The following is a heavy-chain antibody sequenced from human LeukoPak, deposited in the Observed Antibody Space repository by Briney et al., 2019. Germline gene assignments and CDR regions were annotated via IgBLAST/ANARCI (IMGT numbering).Heavy chain of an antibody. Sequence: PGGSLRLSCAASGFTFSDYYMSWIRQPPGKGLEWIGEINHSGSTNYNPSLKSRVTISVDTSKNQFSLKLSSVTAADTAVYYCARERPVMVRGVSNYYYYYMDVWGKGTTVTISS. CDR3: ARERPVMVRGVSNYYYYYMDV. D-gene: IGHD3-10*01. CDR2: INHSGST. CDR1: GFTFSDYY. V-gene: IGHV4-34*01. J-gene: IGHJ6*03.